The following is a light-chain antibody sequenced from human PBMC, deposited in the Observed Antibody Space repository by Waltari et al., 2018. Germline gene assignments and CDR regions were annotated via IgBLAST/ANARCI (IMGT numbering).Light chain of an antibody. V-gene: IGKV1-39*01. CDR2: AAS. Sequence: DIQMTQSPSSLSTSVGDRVTITCRASQFFANYLHWYQQNPGKAPKLLIYAASSLQSGAPSRFSGRGSGTDFTLTISSLQPEDFATYFCQQSYTTPYTFGQGTKLEIK. J-gene: IGKJ2*01. CDR3: QQSYTTPYT. CDR1: QFFANY.